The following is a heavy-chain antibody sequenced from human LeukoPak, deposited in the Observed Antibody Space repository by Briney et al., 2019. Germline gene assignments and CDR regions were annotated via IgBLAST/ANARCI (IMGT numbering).Heavy chain of an antibody. V-gene: IGHV4-4*09. CDR2: INTNGHT. CDR1: GDSISGYY. CDR3: ARAPENYYDRWFDP. D-gene: IGHD3-22*01. J-gene: IGHJ5*02. Sequence: PSETLSLTCTVSGDSISGYYWGWIRQSPGTGLEWIGYINTNGHTDYNLSLKSRVTISVDTSKNQFSLKLSSVTAADTAVYYCARAPENYYDRWFDPWGQGTLVTVSS.